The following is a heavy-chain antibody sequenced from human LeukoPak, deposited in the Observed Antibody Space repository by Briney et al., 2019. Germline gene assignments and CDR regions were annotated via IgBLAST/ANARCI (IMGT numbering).Heavy chain of an antibody. CDR3: ARDLPFED. CDR1: GGSFGGYG. J-gene: IGHJ4*02. CDR2: MHPSSGAT. V-gene: IGHV1-2*06. Sequence: GSSVKVSCEASGGSFGGYGFSWVRQAPGQGLEWMGRMHPSSGATNYAQRFQGRVTLTRDTSIDTAYMELSRLTSDDTAVYYCARDLPFEDWGQGTLVTVSS. D-gene: IGHD2/OR15-2a*01.